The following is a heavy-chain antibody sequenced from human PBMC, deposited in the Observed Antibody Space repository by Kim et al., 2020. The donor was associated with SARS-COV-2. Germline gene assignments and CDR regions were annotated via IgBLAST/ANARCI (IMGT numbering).Heavy chain of an antibody. CDR1: GFTFNNAW. V-gene: IGHV3-15*01. J-gene: IGHJ4*02. CDR3: TTPNFYCSGGNCPFEY. D-gene: IGHD2-15*01. CDR2: IKSKTDGGTT. Sequence: GGSLRLSCAAPGFTFNNAWMSWVRQAPGKGLEWVGRIKSKTDGGTTDYAAPVKGRFTISRDDSKNTLYLQMNSLKTEDTAVYYCTTPNFYCSGGNCPFEYWGQGTLVTVSS.